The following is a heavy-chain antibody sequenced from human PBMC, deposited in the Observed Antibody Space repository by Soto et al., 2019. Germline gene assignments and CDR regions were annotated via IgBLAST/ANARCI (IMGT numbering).Heavy chain of an antibody. Sequence: GGSLRLSCAASGFTFSSYGMHWVRQAPGKGLEWVAVISYDGSNKYYADSVKGRLTISRDNSKNTLYLQINSLRAEDTAVYYVANGQLRGGGSSHRHYYGVEVWRQGTTVTVCS. CDR1: GFTFSSYG. CDR3: ANGQLRGGGSSHRHYYGVEV. V-gene: IGHV3-30*18. J-gene: IGHJ6*02. D-gene: IGHD2-21*01. CDR2: ISYDGSNK.